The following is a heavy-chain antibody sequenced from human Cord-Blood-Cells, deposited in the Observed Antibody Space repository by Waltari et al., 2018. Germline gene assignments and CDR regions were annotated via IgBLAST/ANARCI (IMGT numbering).Heavy chain of an antibody. V-gene: IGHV4-34*01. CDR2: INHSGST. CDR1: GGSFSGYY. J-gene: IGHJ4*02. CDR3: ARDGGAVAGNY. D-gene: IGHD6-19*01. Sequence: QVQLQQWGAGLLKPSETLSLTCAVYGGSFSGYYWSWIRQPPGKGLEWIGEINHSGSTNYNQSLKSRVTISVDTSKNQFSLKLSSVTAADTAVYYCARDGGAVAGNYWGQGTLVTVSS.